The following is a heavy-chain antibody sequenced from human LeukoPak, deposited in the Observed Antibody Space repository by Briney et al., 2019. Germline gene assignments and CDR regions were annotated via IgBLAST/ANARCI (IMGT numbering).Heavy chain of an antibody. J-gene: IGHJ4*02. Sequence: ASVKVSCKASGGTFSSYAISWVRQAPGQGLEWMGGIIPIFGTANYAQKFQGRVTITADESTSTAYMELSSLRSEDTAVYYCAREDYYGSGSWVGLDYWGQGTLVTVSS. CDR2: IIPIFGTA. CDR3: AREDYYGSGSWVGLDY. CDR1: GGTFSSYA. V-gene: IGHV1-69*13. D-gene: IGHD3-10*01.